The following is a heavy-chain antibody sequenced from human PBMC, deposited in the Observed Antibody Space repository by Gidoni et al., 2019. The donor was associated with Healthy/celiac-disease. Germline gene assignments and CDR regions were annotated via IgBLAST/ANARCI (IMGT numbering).Heavy chain of an antibody. J-gene: IGHJ5*02. Sequence: QVQLVESGGGVVQPGRSLRLSCAASGFTFSSYAMHWVRQAPGKGLEWVAVISYDGSNKYYADSVKGRFTISRDNSKNTLYLQMNSLRAEDTAVYYCARESIAVAGFNWFDPWGQGTLVTVSS. CDR3: ARESIAVAGFNWFDP. D-gene: IGHD6-19*01. CDR2: ISYDGSNK. V-gene: IGHV3-30*01. CDR1: GFTFSSYA.